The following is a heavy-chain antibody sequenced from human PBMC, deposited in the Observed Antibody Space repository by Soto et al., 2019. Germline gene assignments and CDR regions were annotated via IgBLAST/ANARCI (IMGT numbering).Heavy chain of an antibody. J-gene: IGHJ4*02. CDR1: GFTFDDYA. Sequence: GGSLRLSCAASGFTFDDYAMHWVRQAPGKGLEWVSGISWNSGSIGYADSVKGRFTISRDNAKNSLYLQMNSLRAEDTALYYCAKGSYYGSGPTGYFYYWGKGTLVT. D-gene: IGHD3-10*01. V-gene: IGHV3-9*01. CDR2: ISWNSGSI. CDR3: AKGSYYGSGPTGYFYY.